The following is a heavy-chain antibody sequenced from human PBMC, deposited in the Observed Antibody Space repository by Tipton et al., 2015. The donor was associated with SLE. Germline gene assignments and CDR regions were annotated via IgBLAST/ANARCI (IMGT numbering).Heavy chain of an antibody. J-gene: IGHJ1*01. CDR3: ARATELGWYEH. V-gene: IGHV3-43*01. Sequence: SLRLSCAASGFTFDDYTMHWVRRAPGKGLEWVSLISWDGGSTYYADSVKGRFTISRDNSKNSLYLQMNSLRTEDTALYYCARATELGWYEHWGQGTLVTVSS. CDR2: ISWDGGST. D-gene: IGHD6-19*01. CDR1: GFTFDDYT.